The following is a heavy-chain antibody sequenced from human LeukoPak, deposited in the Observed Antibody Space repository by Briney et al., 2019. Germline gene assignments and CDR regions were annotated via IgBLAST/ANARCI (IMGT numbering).Heavy chain of an antibody. CDR3: AKVPARYYYDSSGYYY. CDR1: GFTFSSYA. Sequence: GGSLRLSCAASGFTFSSYAMSWVRQAPGKGLEWVSAISSSGGSTYYADSVKGRLTISRDNSKNTLYLQMNSLRAEDTAVYYCAKVPARYYYDSSGYYYWGQGTLVTVSS. V-gene: IGHV3-23*01. CDR2: ISSSGGST. D-gene: IGHD3-22*01. J-gene: IGHJ4*02.